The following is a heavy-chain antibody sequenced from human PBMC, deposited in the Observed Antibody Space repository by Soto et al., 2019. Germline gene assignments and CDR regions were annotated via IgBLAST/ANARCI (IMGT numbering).Heavy chain of an antibody. V-gene: IGHV3-23*01. J-gene: IGHJ4*02. Sequence: EVQLLESGGGLVQPGGSLRLSCAASGFTFSSYAMNWVRQAPGKGLEWVSIISGDGGTTSYADSVKSRFTISRDNSKNTLYLQMNSLRAEDTAVYYCAKKRVLVPAMYHFDYWGQGTLVTVSS. D-gene: IGHD2-2*01. CDR3: AKKRVLVPAMYHFDY. CDR1: GFTFSSYA. CDR2: ISGDGGTT.